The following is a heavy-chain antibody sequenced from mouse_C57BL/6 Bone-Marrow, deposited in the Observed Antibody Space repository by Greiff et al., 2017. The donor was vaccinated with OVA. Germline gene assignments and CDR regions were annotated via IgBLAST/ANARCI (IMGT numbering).Heavy chain of an antibody. Sequence: VQLQQSGAELARPGASVKMSCKASGYTFTSYTMHWVKQRPGQGLEWIGYINPSSGYTKYNQKFKDKATLTADKSSSTAYVQLSSLTSADSAVYYCARRSGFADWGQGALVTVSA. CDR1: GYTFTSYT. CDR2: INPSSGYT. D-gene: IGHD1-3*01. CDR3: ARRSGFAD. J-gene: IGHJ3*01. V-gene: IGHV1-4*01.